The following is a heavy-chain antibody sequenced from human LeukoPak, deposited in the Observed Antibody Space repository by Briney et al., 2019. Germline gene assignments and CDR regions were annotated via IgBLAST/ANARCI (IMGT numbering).Heavy chain of an antibody. CDR2: IQYDGSAK. J-gene: IGHJ4*02. Sequence: TGGSLRLSCTASGFIFSDYGMHWVRQAPGKGLEWVTFIQYDGSAKYYADSVKGRFTISRDNSKTTLYLQMNSLRAEDTAVYYCAKSHSSASRYYFVYLGQGTLVTVSS. CDR3: AKSHSSASRYYFVY. V-gene: IGHV3-30*02. CDR1: GFIFSDYG. D-gene: IGHD6-19*01.